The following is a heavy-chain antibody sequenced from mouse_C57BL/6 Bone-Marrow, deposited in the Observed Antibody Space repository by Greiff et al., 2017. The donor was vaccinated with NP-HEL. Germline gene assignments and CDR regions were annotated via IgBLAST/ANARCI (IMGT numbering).Heavy chain of an antibody. J-gene: IGHJ1*03. D-gene: IGHD1-1*01. CDR1: GFSLSTFGMG. V-gene: IGHV8-8*01. CDR3: ARRAYYYGSSYPYWYFDV. Sequence: QVTLKECGPGILQPSQTLSLTCSFSGFSLSTFGMGVGWIRQPSGKGLEWLAHIWWDDDKYYNPALKSRLTISKDTSKNQVFLKIANVDTADTATYYCARRAYYYGSSYPYWYFDVWGTGTTVTVSS. CDR2: IWWDDDK.